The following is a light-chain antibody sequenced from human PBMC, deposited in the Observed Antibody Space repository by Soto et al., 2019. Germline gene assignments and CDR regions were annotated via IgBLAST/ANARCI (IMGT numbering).Light chain of an antibody. Sequence: DIQITQSPSTLSASVGDRVTITCRASQTMNKWLAWYPQKPGKAPQLLISDASSSQNGVPSRFSGSGSGTEFTLTISSLRPEDFATDYCQQYSDYSSFGPGTKVDIK. CDR1: QTMNKW. CDR2: DAS. CDR3: QQYSDYSS. V-gene: IGKV1-5*01. J-gene: IGKJ3*01.